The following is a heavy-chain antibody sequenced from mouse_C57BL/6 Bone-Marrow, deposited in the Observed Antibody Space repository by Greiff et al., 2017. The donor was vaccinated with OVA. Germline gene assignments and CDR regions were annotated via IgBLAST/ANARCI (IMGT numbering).Heavy chain of an antibody. Sequence: EVHLVESGGGLVQPGGSLKLSCAASGFTFSDYGMAWVRQAPRKGPEWVAFISNLAYSIYYADTVTGRFTISRENAKNTLYLEMSSLRSEDTAMYYCARHNYDYPWFAYWGQGTLVTVSA. J-gene: IGHJ3*01. D-gene: IGHD2-4*01. CDR3: ARHNYDYPWFAY. CDR2: ISNLAYSI. V-gene: IGHV5-15*01. CDR1: GFTFSDYG.